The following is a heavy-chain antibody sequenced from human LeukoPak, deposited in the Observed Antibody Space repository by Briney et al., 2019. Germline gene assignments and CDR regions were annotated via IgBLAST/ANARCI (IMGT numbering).Heavy chain of an antibody. CDR3: AYGSNSAADH. Sequence: PSETLSLICTVSGGSISSWTYYWGWIRQPQGKGLEWIGTIYYGGTNYYNPSLKSRVTISVDTSKNQFSLNLNSVTAADTAVYYCAYGSNSAADHWGQGTLVTVSS. D-gene: IGHD4-23*01. CDR1: GGSISSWTYY. V-gene: IGHV4-39*01. CDR2: IYYGGTN. J-gene: IGHJ4*02.